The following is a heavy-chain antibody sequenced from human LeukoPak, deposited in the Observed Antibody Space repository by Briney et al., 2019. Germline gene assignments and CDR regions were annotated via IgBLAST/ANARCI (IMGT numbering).Heavy chain of an antibody. CDR3: GLPPTVGWFDP. D-gene: IGHD4-17*01. CDR2: ISAYNGNT. CDR1: GYTFTSYG. V-gene: IGHV1-18*01. Sequence: AASVKVSCKASGYTFTSYGISWVRQAPGQGLEWMGWISAYNGNTNYAQKLQGRVTMTTDTSTSTAYMELRSLRSDDTAVSLWGLPPTVGWFDPWGQGTLVTVSS. J-gene: IGHJ5*02.